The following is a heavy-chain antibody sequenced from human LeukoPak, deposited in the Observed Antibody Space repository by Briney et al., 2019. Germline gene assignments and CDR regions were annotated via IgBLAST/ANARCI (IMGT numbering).Heavy chain of an antibody. Sequence: SVKVSCKASGFTFTSSAVQWVRQARGQRLEWIGWIVVGSGNTNYAQKFQERVTITRDMSPSTAYMELSSLRSEDTAVYYCAADPEHYDFWSDEDYYYYYGMDVWGQGTTVTVSS. CDR3: AADPEHYDFWSDEDYYYYYGMDV. D-gene: IGHD3-3*01. J-gene: IGHJ6*02. V-gene: IGHV1-58*01. CDR2: IVVGSGNT. CDR1: GFTFTSSA.